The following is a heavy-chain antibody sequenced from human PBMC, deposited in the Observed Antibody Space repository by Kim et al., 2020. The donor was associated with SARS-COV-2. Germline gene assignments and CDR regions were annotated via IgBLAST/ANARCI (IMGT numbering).Heavy chain of an antibody. D-gene: IGHD3-16*02. V-gene: IGHV4-34*01. J-gene: IGHJ4*02. Sequence: SETLSLTCAVYGGSFSGYYWSWIRQPPGKGLEWIGEINHSGSTNYNPSLKSRVTISVDTSKNQFSLKLSSVTAADTAVYYCARVISYDYVWGSYRYTGGIFDYWGQGTLVTVSS. CDR3: ARVISYDYVWGSYRYTGGIFDY. CDR2: INHSGST. CDR1: GGSFSGYY.